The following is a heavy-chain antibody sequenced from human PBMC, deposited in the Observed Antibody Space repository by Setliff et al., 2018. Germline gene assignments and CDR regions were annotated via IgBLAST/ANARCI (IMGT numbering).Heavy chain of an antibody. D-gene: IGHD5-18*01. Sequence: ASVKVSCKASGYTFTSYAMHWVRQAPGQRLEWMGWINAGNGNTKYSQKFQGRVAITRDTSASTAYMELSSLRSEDTAVYYCARGSYTAMVADAFDIWGQGTMVTVSS. CDR1: GYTFTSYA. V-gene: IGHV1-3*01. CDR2: INAGNGNT. CDR3: ARGSYTAMVADAFDI. J-gene: IGHJ3*02.